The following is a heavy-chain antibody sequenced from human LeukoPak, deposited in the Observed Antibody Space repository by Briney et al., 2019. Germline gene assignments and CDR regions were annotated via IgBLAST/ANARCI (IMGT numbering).Heavy chain of an antibody. J-gene: IGHJ3*01. CDR2: MNLNSGNT. CDR3: ARVLGYNFWTGYYLEDAFDV. CDR1: GYTFSSYD. V-gene: IGHV1-8*03. D-gene: IGHD3/OR15-3a*01. Sequence: GASVTVSCKASGYTFSSYDIHWVRQATGQGLECMGWMNLNSGNTGYAQKFQGRVTIAGSISISTAYMELSGLTSEDTAMYYCARVLGYNFWTGYYLEDAFDVWGQGTMVTVSS.